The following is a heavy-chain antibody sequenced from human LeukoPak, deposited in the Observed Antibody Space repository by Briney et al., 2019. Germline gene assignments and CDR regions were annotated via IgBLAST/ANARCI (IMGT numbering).Heavy chain of an antibody. CDR3: ARDFLPYCGGDCYHDAFDI. Sequence: GGSLRLSCAASGFTFSSYSMNWVGHAPGKGLEWVSYISSSSSTIYYADSVKGRFTISRDNAKNSLYLQMNSLRDEDTAVYYCARDFLPYCGGDCYHDAFDIWGQGTMVTVSS. CDR1: GFTFSSYS. J-gene: IGHJ3*02. V-gene: IGHV3-48*02. D-gene: IGHD2-21*02. CDR2: ISSSSSTI.